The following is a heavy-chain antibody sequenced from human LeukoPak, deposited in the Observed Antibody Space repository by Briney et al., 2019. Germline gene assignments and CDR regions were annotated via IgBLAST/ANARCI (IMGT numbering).Heavy chain of an antibody. J-gene: IGHJ6*04. CDR3: ASYLEQKTAYDILTVVGMDV. CDR1: GGTFSSYA. V-gene: IGHV1-69*13. D-gene: IGHD3-9*01. CDR2: IIPIFGTA. Sequence: ASVKVSCKASGGTFSSYAISWVRQAPGQGLEWMGGIIPIFGTANYAQKFQGRVTITADESTSTAYMELSSLRSEDTAVYYCASYLEQKTAYDILTVVGMDVWGKGTTVTVSS.